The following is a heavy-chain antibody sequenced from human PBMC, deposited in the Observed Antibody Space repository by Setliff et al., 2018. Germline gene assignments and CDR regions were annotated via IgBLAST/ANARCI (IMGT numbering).Heavy chain of an antibody. CDR1: GFTLGDHY. D-gene: IGHD4-17*01. Sequence: GGSLRLSCAAPGFTLGDHYMSWIRQAPGKGLEWVSYIGESGNNIHYLDSVRGRFTISRDNAENSLTLQMNSLRVEDTAVYYCSRDLQGSGDYVVDYWGQGTLVTVSS. V-gene: IGHV3-11*04. CDR2: IGESGNNI. J-gene: IGHJ4*02. CDR3: SRDLQGSGDYVVDY.